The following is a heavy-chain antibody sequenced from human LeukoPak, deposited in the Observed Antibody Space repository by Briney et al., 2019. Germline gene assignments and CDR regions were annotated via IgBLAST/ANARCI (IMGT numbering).Heavy chain of an antibody. CDR3: ARGGEAGLAD. Sequence: SETLSLTCTVSGASMSSYYWTWMRQPPGKGLEWIGYIYSSGSTNSNPSLKSRVTISVDTSKNQFSLNLSSVTAADTAVYYCARGGEAGLADWGQGTLVTVSS. V-gene: IGHV4-59*01. J-gene: IGHJ4*02. D-gene: IGHD4-17*01. CDR2: IYSSGST. CDR1: GASMSSYY.